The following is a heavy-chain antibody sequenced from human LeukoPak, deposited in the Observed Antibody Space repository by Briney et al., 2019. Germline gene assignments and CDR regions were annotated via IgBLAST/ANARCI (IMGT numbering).Heavy chain of an antibody. CDR1: GYTFTCYY. V-gene: IGHV1-2*02. D-gene: IGHD5-24*01. CDR3: ARAGAVEMATINQY. CDR2: INPNSGGT. Sequence: ASVKVSCKASGYTFTCYYMHWVRQAPGQGLEWMGWINPNSGGTNYAQKFQGRVTMTRDTSISTAYMELSRLRSDDTAVYYCARAGAVEMATINQYWGQGTLVTVSS. J-gene: IGHJ4*02.